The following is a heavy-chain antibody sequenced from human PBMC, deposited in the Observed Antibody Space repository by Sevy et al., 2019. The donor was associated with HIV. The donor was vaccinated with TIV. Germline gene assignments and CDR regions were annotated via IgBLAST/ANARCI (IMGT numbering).Heavy chain of an antibody. V-gene: IGHV3-30*18. CDR3: AKDRGGASDWYLYVDH. D-gene: IGHD2-21*02. CDR2: ISYDGSKK. Sequence: GGSLRLSCPASGFSFSTYGMHWVRQAPGKGLEWAAAISYDGSKKYYADTVKGPFTISRDNSKNTLYLEFNGLRPEDTAIYYCAKDRGGASDWYLYVDHGGQGALVTVSS. J-gene: IGHJ4*02. CDR1: GFSFSTYG.